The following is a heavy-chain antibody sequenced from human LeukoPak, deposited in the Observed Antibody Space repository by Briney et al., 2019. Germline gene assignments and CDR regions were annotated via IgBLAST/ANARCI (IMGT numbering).Heavy chain of an antibody. CDR3: AKDIELSDGGGSFRTYYFDY. V-gene: IGHV3-23*01. J-gene: IGHJ4*02. D-gene: IGHD1-26*01. CDR2: ISGSGGST. Sequence: GGSLRLSCAASGFTFSSYAMSWVRQAPGKGLEWVSAISGSGGSTYYADSVKGRFTISRDNSKNTLYLQMNSLRAEDTAVYYCAKDIELSDGGGSFRTYYFDYWGQGTLVTVSS. CDR1: GFTFSSYA.